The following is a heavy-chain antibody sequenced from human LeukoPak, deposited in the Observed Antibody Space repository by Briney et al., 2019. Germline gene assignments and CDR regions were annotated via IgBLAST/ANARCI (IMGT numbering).Heavy chain of an antibody. J-gene: IGHJ6*03. CDR3: AKTTSKYCSSTSCYTSYYYYMDV. CDR1: GFTFSSYA. D-gene: IGHD2-2*02. CDR2: ISGSGGST. Sequence: GGPLRLSCAASGFTFSSYAMSWVRQAPGKGLEWVSAISGSGGSTYYADSVKGRFTISRDNSKNTLYLQMNSLRAEDTAVYYCAKTTSKYCSSTSCYTSYYYYMDVWGKGTTVTVSS. V-gene: IGHV3-23*01.